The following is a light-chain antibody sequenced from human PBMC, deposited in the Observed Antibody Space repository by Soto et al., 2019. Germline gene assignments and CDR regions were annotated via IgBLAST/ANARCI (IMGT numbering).Light chain of an antibody. CDR1: QPIRYS. Sequence: DIQMTQSPSSLSASVGDRVTITCRASQPIRYSLNWYQQKPGKAPKVLIYDASTLQSGVPPRFSGSGSGTDVALTISSLQPEDFATYYCRQSAGSLTWTFGQGTRVEAK. CDR3: RQSAGSLTWT. J-gene: IGKJ1*01. CDR2: DAS. V-gene: IGKV1-39*01.